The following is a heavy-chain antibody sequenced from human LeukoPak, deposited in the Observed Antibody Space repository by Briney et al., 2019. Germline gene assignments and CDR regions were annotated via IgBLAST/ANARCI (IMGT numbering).Heavy chain of an antibody. J-gene: IGHJ3*02. CDR2: ISSSTSYI. Sequence: GGSLRLSCAASGVTLSSHYMSWVRQAPGKGLEWVSSISSSTSYIYYADSVKGRFTISRDNAKNSLYLQMNSLRVEDTAVYYCARGADDYGDYENAFDIWGQGTMVTVSA. CDR1: GVTLSSHY. CDR3: ARGADDYGDYENAFDI. D-gene: IGHD4-17*01. V-gene: IGHV3-21*01.